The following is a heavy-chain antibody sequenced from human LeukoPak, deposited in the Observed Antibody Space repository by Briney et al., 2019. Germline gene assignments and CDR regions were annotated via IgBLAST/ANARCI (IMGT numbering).Heavy chain of an antibody. CDR1: GFSFSNYA. V-gene: IGHV3-23*01. CDR3: ARALTTLTYEGY. CDR2: ISGSGGST. J-gene: IGHJ4*02. D-gene: IGHD1-1*01. Sequence: GGSLRLSCVSSGFSFSNYAMSWVRQAPGKGLEWVSSISGSGGSTHYADSVKGRFIISRDKTKNTLYLQMNSLRAEDTAVYYCARALTTLTYEGYWGQGTLVTVSS.